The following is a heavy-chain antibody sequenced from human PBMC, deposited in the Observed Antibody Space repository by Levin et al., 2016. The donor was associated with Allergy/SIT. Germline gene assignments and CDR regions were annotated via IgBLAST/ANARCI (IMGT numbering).Heavy chain of an antibody. CDR1: GGSFSGYY. CDR3: ARGLPYGDYLFYYYYGMDV. V-gene: IGHV4-34*01. D-gene: IGHD4-17*01. J-gene: IGHJ6*02. CDR2: INHSGST. Sequence: SETLSLTCAVYGGSFSGYYWSWIRQPPGKGLEWIGEINHSGSTNYNPSLKSRVTISVDTSKNQFSLKLSSVTAADTAVYYCARGLPYGDYLFYYYYGMDVWGQGTTVTVSS.